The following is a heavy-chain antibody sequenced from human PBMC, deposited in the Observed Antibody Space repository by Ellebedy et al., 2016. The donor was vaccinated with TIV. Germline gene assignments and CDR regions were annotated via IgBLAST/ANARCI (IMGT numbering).Heavy chain of an antibody. Sequence: PGGSLRLSCKGSGYSFTTSWIAWVRQMPGKGLEWMGIIYPGDSDTRYSPSFQGQVTISADKSISTAYLQWSSLKASDTAMYYCAGHVVLQQLSLDWGQGTLVTVSS. D-gene: IGHD6-13*01. CDR2: IYPGDSDT. J-gene: IGHJ4*02. CDR3: AGHVVLQQLSLD. V-gene: IGHV5-51*01. CDR1: GYSFTTSW.